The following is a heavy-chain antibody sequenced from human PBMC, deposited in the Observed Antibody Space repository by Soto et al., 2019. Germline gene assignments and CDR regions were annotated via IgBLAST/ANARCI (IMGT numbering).Heavy chain of an antibody. V-gene: IGHV3-21*01. CDR3: ARGSEKTNTDYYSVYGMDV. D-gene: IGHD2-8*01. CDR2: ISSSGTYM. J-gene: IGHJ6*02. CDR1: GFTFSTYT. Sequence: EVQLVESGGGLVKPGGSLRLSCAASGFTFSTYTVNWVRQSPGKGLEWVSSISSSGTYMYYADSVKGRFTISRDNARNSIYMNMNNLRAEDTAVYYCARGSEKTNTDYYSVYGMDVWGQGTTVTVSS.